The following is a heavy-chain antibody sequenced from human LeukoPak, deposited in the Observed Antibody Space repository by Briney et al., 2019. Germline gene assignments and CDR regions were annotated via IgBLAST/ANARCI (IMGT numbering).Heavy chain of an antibody. CDR3: ARGGYCSSTSCRFFDY. J-gene: IGHJ4*02. Sequence: GGSLRLSCAASGFTFDDYGMSWVRQAPGKGLEWVSGINWNGGSTGYADSVKGRFTISRDNAKNSLYLQMNSLRAEDTALYHCARGGYCSSTSCRFFDYWGQGTLVTVSS. CDR1: GFTFDDYG. V-gene: IGHV3-20*01. D-gene: IGHD2-2*01. CDR2: INWNGGST.